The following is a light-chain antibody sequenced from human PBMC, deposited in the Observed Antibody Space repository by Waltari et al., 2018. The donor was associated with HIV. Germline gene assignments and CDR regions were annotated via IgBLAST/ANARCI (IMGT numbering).Light chain of an antibody. V-gene: IGKV3-15*01. J-gene: IGKJ3*01. CDR2: GAS. Sequence: EIVMTQSPATLSVSPGERATLSCRASQSVSSNLAWYQQKPGQAPRLLVFGASTRATGIPARFRGSGSGTEFTLTISSLQSEDFAVYYCQQYNNWPPEITFGPGTKVDIK. CDR3: QQYNNWPPEIT. CDR1: QSVSSN.